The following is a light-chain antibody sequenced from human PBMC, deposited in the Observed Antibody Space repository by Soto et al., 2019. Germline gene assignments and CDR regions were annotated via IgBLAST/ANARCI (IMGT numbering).Light chain of an antibody. CDR2: GAS. CDR3: HQYGGPPRT. V-gene: IGKV3-20*01. J-gene: IGKJ1*01. Sequence: EIVLTQSPGTLPLSLGERATLSCRASQSVTSNSLSWYQQKPGQAPRLLIYGASTRVTGIPDRFSGSGSGTEFTFTISRLEPEDFALYYCHQYGGPPRTFGQGTKVDIK. CDR1: QSVTSNS.